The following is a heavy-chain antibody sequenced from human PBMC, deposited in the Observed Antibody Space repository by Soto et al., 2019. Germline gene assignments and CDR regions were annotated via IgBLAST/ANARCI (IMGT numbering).Heavy chain of an antibody. D-gene: IGHD4-17*01. Sequence: PSETLSLTCTVSGGSISSGGYYWSWIRQHPGKGLEWIGYIYYSGSTYYNPSLKSRVTISVDTSKNQFSLKLSSVTAADTAVYYCARGFGGTTDPYDYYYYYGMDVWGQGTTVTVSS. CDR1: GGSISSGGYY. J-gene: IGHJ6*02. CDR3: ARGFGGTTDPYDYYYYYGMDV. CDR2: IYYSGST. V-gene: IGHV4-31*03.